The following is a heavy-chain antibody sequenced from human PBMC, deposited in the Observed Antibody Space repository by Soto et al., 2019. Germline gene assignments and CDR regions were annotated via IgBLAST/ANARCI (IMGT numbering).Heavy chain of an antibody. D-gene: IGHD6-19*01. CDR1: GFTFDDYA. J-gene: IGHJ6*02. V-gene: IGHV3-9*01. Sequence: GGSLRLSCAASGFTFDDYAMHWVRQAPGKGLEWVSGISWDSGSIGYADSVKGRFTISRDNSKNTLYLQMNSLRAEDTAVYYCAREFMDGGGWKEYYYYGMDVWGQGTTVTVSS. CDR2: ISWDSGSI. CDR3: AREFMDGGGWKEYYYYGMDV.